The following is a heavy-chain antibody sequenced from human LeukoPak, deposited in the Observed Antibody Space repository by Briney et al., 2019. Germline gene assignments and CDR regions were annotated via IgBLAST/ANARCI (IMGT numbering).Heavy chain of an antibody. D-gene: IGHD1-26*01. CDR2: IYYSGST. Sequence: SETLSLTCTASGCSFSSYYWSWIRQPPGKGLEWIGYIYYSGSTNYNPSLKSRVTISVDTSKNQCSLKLSSVTAADTAVYYCTTTRRQHDAGAGPINYWGQGTLVTVSS. CDR3: TTTRRQHDAGAGPINY. V-gene: IGHV4-59*08. J-gene: IGHJ4*02. CDR1: GCSFSSYY.